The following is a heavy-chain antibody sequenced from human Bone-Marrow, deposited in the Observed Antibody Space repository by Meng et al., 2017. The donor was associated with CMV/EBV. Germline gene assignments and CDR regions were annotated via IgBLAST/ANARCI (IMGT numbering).Heavy chain of an antibody. CDR1: GFTFNIYG. J-gene: IGHJ6*02. Sequence: GGSLRLSCAASGFTFNIYGMRWVRQAPGKGLEWVSSISSSSSYIYYADSVKGRFTISRDNAKNSLYLQMNSLRAEDTAVYYCAVREWDSSSWYGYYYGMDVWGQGTTVTVSS. CDR3: AVREWDSSSWYGYYYGMDV. CDR2: ISSSSSYI. V-gene: IGHV3-21*01. D-gene: IGHD6-13*01.